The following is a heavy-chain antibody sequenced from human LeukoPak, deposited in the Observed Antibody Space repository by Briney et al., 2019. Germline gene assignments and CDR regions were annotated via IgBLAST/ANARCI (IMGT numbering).Heavy chain of an antibody. V-gene: IGHV3-53*01. CDR2: IYSGGST. D-gene: IGHD6-19*01. CDR1: GFTVSNNY. J-gene: IGHJ4*02. Sequence: QPGRSLRLSCAASGFTVSNNYMSWVRQAPGKGLEWVSVIYSGGSTYYADSVKGRFTISRDNSKNTLYLQMNSLRAEDTAVYYCARHSSGWHYFDCWGQGALVTVSS. CDR3: ARHSSGWHYFDC.